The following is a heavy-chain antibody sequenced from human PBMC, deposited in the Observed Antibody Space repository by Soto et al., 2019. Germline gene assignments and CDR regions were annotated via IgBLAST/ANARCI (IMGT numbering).Heavy chain of an antibody. Sequence: QVQLVQSGAEVKKPGSSVKVSCKASGGTFSSYALSWVRQAPGQGLEWMGGIIPIFGTADYAQKFQGRVTITADDSTSTAYMALSSLRSEVTDVYSFASHPVRYYYYGMDVWGQWTTVTVSP. CDR1: GGTFSSYA. CDR2: IIPIFGTA. V-gene: IGHV1-69*12. J-gene: IGHJ6*01. CDR3: ASHPVRYYYYGMDV.